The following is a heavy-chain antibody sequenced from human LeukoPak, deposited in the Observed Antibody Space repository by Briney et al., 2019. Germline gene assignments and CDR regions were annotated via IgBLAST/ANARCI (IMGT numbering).Heavy chain of an antibody. J-gene: IGHJ4*02. CDR1: GGSISSSSYS. CDR2: IDYSGDT. D-gene: IGHD1-7*01. Sequence: SETLSLTCFVSGGSISSSSYSWGWIRQPPGKGLEWIGSIDYSGDTYYNPSLKSRVTISVDTPKNQFSLKLSSVTAADTAVYYCARGEGSITGTNFDYWGQGTLVTVSS. V-gene: IGHV4-39*01. CDR3: ARGEGSITGTNFDY.